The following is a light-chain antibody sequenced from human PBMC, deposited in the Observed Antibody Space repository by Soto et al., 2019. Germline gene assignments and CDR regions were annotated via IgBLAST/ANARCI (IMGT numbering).Light chain of an antibody. Sequence: DIVLTPFPDPLTLSLGDRSTINCKSRQSVLYSSNNKNYLTWYQQKPGQPPKLLIYWASTRESGVPDRFSGSGSGTDFTLTISNLQAEDVAVYYCQQYSSPPKTFGQGTKVDIK. CDR3: QQYSSPPKT. CDR2: WAS. J-gene: IGKJ1*01. CDR1: QSVLYSSNNKNY. V-gene: IGKV4-1*01.